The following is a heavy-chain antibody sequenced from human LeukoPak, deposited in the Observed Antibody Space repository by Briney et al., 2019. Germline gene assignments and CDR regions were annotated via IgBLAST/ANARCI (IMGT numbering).Heavy chain of an antibody. V-gene: IGHV3-7*01. D-gene: IGHD3-10*01. CDR3: ARPLLYYYGSETYFWFDL. CDR2: IKQDGNEK. J-gene: IGHJ5*02. CDR1: GFAFITYW. Sequence: GGSLRLSCAASGFAFITYWMGWVRQAPGKGLEWVASIKQDGNEKYYVDSVKGRFTISRDNAENSLYLQMNSLRAEDTAFYYCARPLLYYYGSETYFWFDLWGQGTLVTVSS.